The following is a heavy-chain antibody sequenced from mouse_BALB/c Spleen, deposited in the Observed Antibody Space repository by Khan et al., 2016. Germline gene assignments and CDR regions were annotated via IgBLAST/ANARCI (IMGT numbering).Heavy chain of an antibody. CDR2: IDPANDNT. Sequence: VQLQQSGAELVNPGASVKLSCTASVFNIKDTYMHWMIQRPEQDLEWIGRIDPANDNTKYDPKFQGKATITADTSSNTAYLQLSSLTSEDTAVYYCARSYYDSWFVYWGQGTLVTASA. CDR1: VFNIKDTY. CDR3: ARSYYDSWFVY. J-gene: IGHJ3*01. D-gene: IGHD2-4*01. V-gene: IGHV14-3*02.